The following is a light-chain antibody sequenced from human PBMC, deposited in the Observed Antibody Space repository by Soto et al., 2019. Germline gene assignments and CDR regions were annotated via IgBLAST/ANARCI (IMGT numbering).Light chain of an antibody. CDR3: QQIYTIPLT. CDR2: GGS. Sequence: DIQMTQSPSSLFASVGDRIAITCRASQSINIYLNWYQQKPGRAPKFLIHGGSILQSGVPPRFSGGGGGTDFTLTISSLQPEDFASYYCQQIYTIPLTFGGGTKVDIK. CDR1: QSINIY. J-gene: IGKJ4*01. V-gene: IGKV1-39*01.